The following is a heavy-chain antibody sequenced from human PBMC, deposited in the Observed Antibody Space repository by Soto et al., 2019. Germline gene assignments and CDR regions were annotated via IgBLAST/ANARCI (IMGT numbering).Heavy chain of an antibody. CDR1: GYTFTTYT. V-gene: IGHV1-3*04. J-gene: IGHJ6*03. Sequence: QVQLVQSGAEVKKPGASVKVSCKASGYTFTTYTMHWVRQAPGQGFDWMGWINTGNGYTQYSQNFQGRVTISRDTSASTAYMELSSLRSEDTAVYYCATSRDYCSSTSCYEGYYYYMDVWGKGTTVTVSS. CDR2: INTGNGYT. CDR3: ATSRDYCSSTSCYEGYYYYMDV. D-gene: IGHD2-2*01.